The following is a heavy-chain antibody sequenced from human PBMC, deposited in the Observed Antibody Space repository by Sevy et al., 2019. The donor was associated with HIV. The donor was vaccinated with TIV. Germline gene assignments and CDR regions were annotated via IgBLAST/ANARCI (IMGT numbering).Heavy chain of an antibody. CDR3: ARDGVGYYYGSGSYYKNWFDP. Sequence: ASLKVSCKASGYTFTSYGISWVRQAPGQGLEWMGWISAYNGNTNYAQKLQGRVTMTTDTSTSTAYMELRSLRSDDTAVYYCARDGVGYYYGSGSYYKNWFDPWGQGTLVTVSS. D-gene: IGHD3-10*01. J-gene: IGHJ5*02. CDR1: GYTFTSYG. V-gene: IGHV1-18*01. CDR2: ISAYNGNT.